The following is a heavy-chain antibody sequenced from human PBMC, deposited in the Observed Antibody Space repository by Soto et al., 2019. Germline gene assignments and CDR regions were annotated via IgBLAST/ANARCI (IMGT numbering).Heavy chain of an antibody. J-gene: IGHJ3*01. CDR3: AKPISISGVIIDAFDV. D-gene: IGHD3-3*01. CDR1: KFTFSYYG. CDR2: ISYEGSNK. Sequence: GGSLRLSCAASKFTFSYYGMHWVRQAPGKGLEWVAVISYEGSNKYYADPVKGRFTISRDNSKNTLYLEMNSLRTEDTAVYYCAKPISISGVIIDAFDVWGQGTMVTVSS. V-gene: IGHV3-30*18.